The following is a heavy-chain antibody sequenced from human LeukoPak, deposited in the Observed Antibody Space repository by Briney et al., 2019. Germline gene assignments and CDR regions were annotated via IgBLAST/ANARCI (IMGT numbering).Heavy chain of an antibody. V-gene: IGHV3-74*01. Sequence: GGSLRLSCAASGFTVSSNYMSWVRQAPGKGLEWVSRINTDGSSTTYADSVKGRFTIFRDNARNTLYLQMNSLRADDTALYFCARGGRFGELSSSLWGQGALVTVSS. D-gene: IGHD3-10*01. J-gene: IGHJ4*02. CDR3: ARGGRFGELSSSL. CDR2: INTDGSST. CDR1: GFTVSSNY.